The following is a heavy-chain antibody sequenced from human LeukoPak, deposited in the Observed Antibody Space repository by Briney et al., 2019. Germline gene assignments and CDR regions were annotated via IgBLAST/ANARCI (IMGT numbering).Heavy chain of an antibody. CDR3: ASQHIQLWAQGYYFDY. Sequence: GGSLRLSCAASGFTFSDYYMSWIRQAPGKGLEWVSYISSSGSTIYYADSVKDRFTISRDNAKNSLYLQMNSLRAEDTAVYYCASQHIQLWAQGYYFDYWGQGTLVTVSS. CDR2: ISSSGSTI. CDR1: GFTFSDYY. D-gene: IGHD5-18*01. J-gene: IGHJ4*02. V-gene: IGHV3-11*01.